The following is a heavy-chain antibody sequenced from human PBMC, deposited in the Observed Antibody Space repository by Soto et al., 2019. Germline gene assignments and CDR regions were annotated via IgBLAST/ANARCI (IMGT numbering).Heavy chain of an antibody. Sequence: ASVKVSCKASGYTFTSYGISWVRQAPGQGLEWTGWISAYNGNTNYAQKLQGRVTMTTDTSTSTAYMELRSLRSDDTAVYYCARDFRGYCSSTSCYTTYYYYYYGMDVWGQGTTVTVSS. J-gene: IGHJ6*02. V-gene: IGHV1-18*04. D-gene: IGHD2-2*02. CDR1: GYTFTSYG. CDR2: ISAYNGNT. CDR3: ARDFRGYCSSTSCYTTYYYYYYGMDV.